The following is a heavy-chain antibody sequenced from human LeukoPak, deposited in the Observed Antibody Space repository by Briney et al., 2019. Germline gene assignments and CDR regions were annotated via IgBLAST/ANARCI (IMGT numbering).Heavy chain of an antibody. CDR2: ISYDGSNK. J-gene: IGHJ4*02. Sequence: GRSLRLSCAASGFTFSSYAMHWVRQAPGKGLEWVAVISYDGSNKYYADSVKGRFTISRDNSKNTLYLQMNSLRAEDTAVYYCARVGVLWELNSGFFDYWGQGTLVTVSS. D-gene: IGHD1-26*01. CDR3: ARVGVLWELNSGFFDY. V-gene: IGHV3-30-3*01. CDR1: GFTFSSYA.